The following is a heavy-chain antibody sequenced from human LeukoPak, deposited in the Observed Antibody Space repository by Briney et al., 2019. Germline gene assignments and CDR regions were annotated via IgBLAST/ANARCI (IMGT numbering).Heavy chain of an antibody. CDR2: ISYDGGKK. CDR1: GFTFSSHD. D-gene: IGHD3-22*01. V-gene: IGHV3-30*18. Sequence: PGGSLRLSCVASGFTFSSHDMHWVRQAPGKGLEWVAIISYDGGKKDYAESVKGRFTISRDNSKNTLYLQMNSLRAEDTAVYYCAKDFGRSSGKTYYFDYWGQGTLVTVSS. J-gene: IGHJ4*02. CDR3: AKDFGRSSGKTYYFDY.